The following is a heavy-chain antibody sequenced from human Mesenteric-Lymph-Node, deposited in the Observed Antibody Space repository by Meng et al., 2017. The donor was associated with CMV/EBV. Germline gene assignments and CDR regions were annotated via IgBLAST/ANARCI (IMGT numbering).Heavy chain of an antibody. V-gene: IGHV3-48*04. CDR1: GFTVSNNY. CDR2: ISSSSSTI. J-gene: IGHJ4*02. Sequence: GGSLRLSCAASGFTVSNNYMTWVRQAPGKGLEWVSYISSSSSTIYYADSVKGRFTISRDNAKNSLYLQMNSLRAEDTAVYYCARGGYSSSSPIDYWGQGTLVTVSS. CDR3: ARGGYSSSSPIDY. D-gene: IGHD6-6*01.